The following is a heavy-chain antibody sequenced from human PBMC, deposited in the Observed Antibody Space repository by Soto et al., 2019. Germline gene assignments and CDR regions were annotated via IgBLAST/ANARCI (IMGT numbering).Heavy chain of an antibody. Sequence: PGGSLRLSCAASGFTFSSYSMNWVRQAPGRGLQWISYISGSGAIIYYADSVKGRFTISRDNAENSLDLQMNSLRDEDTAVYYCARLYYYEVNGPPAFRWFDLWGRGTLVTVSS. D-gene: IGHD3-22*01. CDR1: GFTFSSYS. J-gene: IGHJ2*01. CDR3: ARLYYYEVNGPPAFRWFDL. CDR2: ISGSGAII. V-gene: IGHV3-48*02.